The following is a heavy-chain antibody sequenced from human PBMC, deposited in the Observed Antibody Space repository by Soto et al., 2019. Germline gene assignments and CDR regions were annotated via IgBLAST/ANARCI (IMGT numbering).Heavy chain of an antibody. J-gene: IGHJ5*02. V-gene: IGHV1-69*02. D-gene: IGHD3-10*01. CDR1: GGTFSSYT. CDR2: IIPILGIA. Sequence: QVQLVQSGAEVQKPGSSVKVSCKASGGTFSSYTISWVRQAPGQGLEWMGRIIPILGIANYAQKFQGRVTITADKSTSTAYMELSSLRSEDTAVYYCARGGDKSLFDPWGQGTLVTVSS. CDR3: ARGGDKSLFDP.